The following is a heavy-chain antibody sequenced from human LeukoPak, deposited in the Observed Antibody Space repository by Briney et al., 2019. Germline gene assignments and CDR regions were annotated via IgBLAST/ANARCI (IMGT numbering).Heavy chain of an antibody. J-gene: IGHJ4*02. V-gene: IGHV3-21*01. Sequence: GGSLRLSGAASGFTFSSYSMNWVRQAPGKGLEWVSSISSSSSYIYYADSVKGRFTISRDNAKNSLYLQMNSLRAEDTAVYYCARGGVDTAMVSDYWGQGTLVTVSS. D-gene: IGHD5-18*01. CDR3: ARGGVDTAMVSDY. CDR1: GFTFSSYS. CDR2: ISSSSSYI.